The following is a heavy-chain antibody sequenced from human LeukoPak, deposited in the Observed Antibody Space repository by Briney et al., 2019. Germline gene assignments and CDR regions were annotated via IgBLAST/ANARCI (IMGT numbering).Heavy chain of an antibody. V-gene: IGHV3-7*04. CDR3: AGVNFGGRNPGLDY. D-gene: IGHD3-10*01. J-gene: IGHJ4*02. Sequence: GGSLRLSCSASGFTFCNIWMSWVRQAPGKGLEWVANIKHDGRDNYYVDSVKGRFTISRDNTKNSLYLQMNSLRAQDTDVYYCAGVNFGGRNPGLDYWGQGTLVTVSS. CDR1: GFTFCNIW. CDR2: IKHDGRDN.